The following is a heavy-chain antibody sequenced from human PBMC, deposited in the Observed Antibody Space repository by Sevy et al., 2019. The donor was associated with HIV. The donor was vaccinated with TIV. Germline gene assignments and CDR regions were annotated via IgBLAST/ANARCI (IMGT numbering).Heavy chain of an antibody. D-gene: IGHD3-22*01. Sequence: ASVKVSCKASGGTFSSYAISWVRQAPGQGLEWMGGIIPIFGTANYAQKLQGRVTITADESTSTAYMELSSRRSEETAVYYCAREGGYYDSSGYYYVGSNFDYWGQGTLVTVSS. V-gene: IGHV1-69*13. CDR2: IIPIFGTA. CDR3: AREGGYYDSSGYYYVGSNFDY. J-gene: IGHJ4*02. CDR1: GGTFSSYA.